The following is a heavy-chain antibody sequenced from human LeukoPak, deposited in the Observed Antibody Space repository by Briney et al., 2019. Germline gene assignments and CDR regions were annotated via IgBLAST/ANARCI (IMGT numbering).Heavy chain of an antibody. V-gene: IGHV1-69*13. Sequence: GASVKVSCKASGGTFISYAISWVRQAPGQGLEWMGGIIPIYGTANYAQKFQGRVTITADESTSTAYMELSSLRSEDTAVYYCATSIVGATTTFDYWGQGTLVTVSS. J-gene: IGHJ4*02. CDR1: GGTFISYA. D-gene: IGHD1-26*01. CDR2: IIPIYGTA. CDR3: ATSIVGATTTFDY.